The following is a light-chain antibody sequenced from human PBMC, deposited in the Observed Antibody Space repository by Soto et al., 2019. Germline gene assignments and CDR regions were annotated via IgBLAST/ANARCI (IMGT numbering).Light chain of an antibody. V-gene: IGLV2-23*02. CDR2: EVS. Sequence: QSALTQPASVSGSPGQSITISCTGTSSDVGSYNIVSWYQQHPGKAPKLMIYEVSKRPSGVSNRFSGSKSGNTASLTISGLQAEDEADYFCCSYASGSTWVFGGGTQLTVL. J-gene: IGLJ3*02. CDR1: SSDVGSYNI. CDR3: CSYASGSTWV.